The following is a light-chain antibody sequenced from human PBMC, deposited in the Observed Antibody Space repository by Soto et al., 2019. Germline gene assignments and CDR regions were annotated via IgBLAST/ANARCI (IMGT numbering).Light chain of an antibody. CDR3: HQHGGSPET. J-gene: IGKJ1*01. CDR1: RSVNNNY. Sequence: EIVLTQSPGTLSLSPGERATLSCRASRSVNNNYVAWYQQKPGQAPRLLIFGASSRATGIPDRFIGSGSGTEFILTISRLEPDDFAIYHCHQHGGSPETFGQGTKVDIK. V-gene: IGKV3-20*01. CDR2: GAS.